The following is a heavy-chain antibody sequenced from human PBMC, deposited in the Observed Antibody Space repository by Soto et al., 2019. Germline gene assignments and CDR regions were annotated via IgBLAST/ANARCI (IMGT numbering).Heavy chain of an antibody. V-gene: IGHV3-23*01. J-gene: IGHJ6*03. Sequence: GGSLRLSCAASGFTFSSYAMSWVRQAPGKGLEWVSAISGSGGSTYYADSVKGRFTISRDNSKNTLYLQMNSLRAEDTAVYYCAKDLPQDDYGDYEPVPGHGLGYYYMDVWGKGTTVTVSS. D-gene: IGHD4-17*01. CDR3: AKDLPQDDYGDYEPVPGHGLGYYYMDV. CDR2: ISGSGGST. CDR1: GFTFSSYA.